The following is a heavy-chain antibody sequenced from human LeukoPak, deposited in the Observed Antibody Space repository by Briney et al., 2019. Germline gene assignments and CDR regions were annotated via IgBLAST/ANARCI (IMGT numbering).Heavy chain of an antibody. CDR2: IYTSGST. V-gene: IGHV4-4*07. CDR1: GVSISSYY. D-gene: IGHD5-24*01. CDR3: ARGCRDDYSNYWYFDL. J-gene: IGHJ2*01. Sequence: SETLPLTCTVSGVSISSYYWSWIRQPAGKGLEWIGRIYTSGSTNYNPSLKSRVTMSVDTSKNQFSLKLSSVTAADTAVYYCARGCRDDYSNYWYFDLWGRGTLVTVSS.